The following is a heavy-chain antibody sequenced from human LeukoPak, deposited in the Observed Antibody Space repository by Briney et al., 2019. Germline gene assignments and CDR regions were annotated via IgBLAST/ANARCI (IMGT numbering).Heavy chain of an antibody. CDR1: GGSISSYY. CDR2: IYYSGST. D-gene: IGHD3-22*01. Sequence: PSETLSLTCTVSGGSISSYYWSWIRQPPGKGLEWIGCIYYSGSTNYNPSLKSRVTISVDTSKNQFSLKLSSVTAADTAVYYCASYSYYYDSSGYFDYWGQGTLVTVSS. J-gene: IGHJ4*02. CDR3: ASYSYYYDSSGYFDY. V-gene: IGHV4-59*01.